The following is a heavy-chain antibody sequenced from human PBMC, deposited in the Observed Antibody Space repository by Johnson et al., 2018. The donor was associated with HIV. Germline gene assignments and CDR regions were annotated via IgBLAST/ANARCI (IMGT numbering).Heavy chain of an antibody. CDR3: TRRSSRSGGFDI. CDR1: GLIFSRSW. D-gene: IGHD2-2*01. Sequence: VQLVESGGGLVQPGGSLRLSCAASGLIFSRSWMHWVRQAPGKGLVWVSRSNSDGSITTYADSVKGRFTSSRENAKNALYLQMSSLRDGDTAVYYCTRRSSRSGGFDIWGQGTMVIVSS. J-gene: IGHJ3*02. V-gene: IGHV3-74*02. CDR2: SNSDGSIT.